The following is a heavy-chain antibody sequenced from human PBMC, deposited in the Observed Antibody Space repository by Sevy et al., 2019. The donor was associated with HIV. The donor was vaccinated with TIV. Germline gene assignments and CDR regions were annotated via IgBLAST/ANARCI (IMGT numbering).Heavy chain of an antibody. CDR2: INSDGSIT. V-gene: IGHV3-74*01. Sequence: GGSLRLSCAASGFSFSTYWMHWVRQAPGRGLVWVSRINSDGSITTYADSVKGRLTTSRDNAKNTLYLQMNRLRAEDTAVYYCARGLVNGGFDYWGQGTLVTVSS. D-gene: IGHD1-1*01. CDR3: ARGLVNGGFDY. J-gene: IGHJ4*02. CDR1: GFSFSTYW.